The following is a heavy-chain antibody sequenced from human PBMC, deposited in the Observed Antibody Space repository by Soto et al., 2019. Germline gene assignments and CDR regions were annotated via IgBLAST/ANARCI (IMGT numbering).Heavy chain of an antibody. CDR2: VSIGGST. CDR3: AKRRCSGGQLEY. D-gene: IGHD2-8*02. Sequence: DVQLLESGGGLVQPEGSLRLSCAASGFTFSSYAMGWVRQGPGKGLEWVAVVSIGGSTHYADSVRGRFTISRDNSKNTLSLQINRLTAEDPAVYFCAKRRCSGGQLEYRGQGALVTVSS. V-gene: IGHV3-23*01. CDR1: GFTFSSYA. J-gene: IGHJ4*02.